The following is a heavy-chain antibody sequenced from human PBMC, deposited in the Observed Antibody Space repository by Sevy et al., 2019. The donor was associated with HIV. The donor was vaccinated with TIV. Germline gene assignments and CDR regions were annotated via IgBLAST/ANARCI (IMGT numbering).Heavy chain of an antibody. D-gene: IGHD3-16*01. CDR1: GFTFSANW. Sequence: GGSLRLSCAASGFTFSANWMNWVRQAPGKGLEWVANIKADGSEKQYVDSVEGRFTISRDKAKNLLFLQMNSLRVEDTAVYYCAHETFERFESWGQGTLVTVSS. CDR2: IKADGSEK. J-gene: IGHJ4*02. V-gene: IGHV3-7*01. CDR3: AHETFERFES.